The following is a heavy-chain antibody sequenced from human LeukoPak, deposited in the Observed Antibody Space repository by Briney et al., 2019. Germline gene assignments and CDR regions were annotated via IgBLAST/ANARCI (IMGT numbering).Heavy chain of an antibody. CDR2: ISYDGSNK. CDR3: AKDEDRIAVAGIIEY. V-gene: IGHV3-30*18. CDR1: GFNFRAYW. J-gene: IGHJ4*02. D-gene: IGHD6-19*01. Sequence: GGSLRLSCTTSGFNFRAYWMGWVRQAPGKGLEWVAVISYDGSNKYYADSVKGRFTISRDNSKNTLYLQMNSLRAEDTAVYYCAKDEDRIAVAGIIEYWGQGTLVPVSS.